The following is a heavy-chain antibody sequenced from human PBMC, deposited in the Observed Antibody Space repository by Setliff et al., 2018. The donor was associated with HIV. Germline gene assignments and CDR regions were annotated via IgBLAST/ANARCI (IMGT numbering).Heavy chain of an antibody. D-gene: IGHD2-2*01. V-gene: IGHV4-61*02. CDR1: GDSISSGSNY. J-gene: IGHJ4*02. CDR2: IYTSGP. Sequence: SETLSLTCTVSGDSISSGSNYWSWIRQPAGKGLEWTGRIYTSGPRYNPSLENRVTISVDTSKSQFFLMLSSVTAADTAVYYCARASSDIPGVDSNYFDDWGQGTLVTAPQ. CDR3: ARASSDIPGVDSNYFDD.